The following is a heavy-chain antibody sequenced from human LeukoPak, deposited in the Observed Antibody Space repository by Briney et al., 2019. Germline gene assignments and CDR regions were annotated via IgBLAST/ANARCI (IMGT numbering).Heavy chain of an antibody. Sequence: KASETLSLTCTVSGGSISSYYWSWIRQPPGKGLEWIGYNYYSGSTNYNPSLKSRVTISRDTSKNHFSLELSSVTAADTAVYFCARGRVSSSSWHSTYYYYFYMDVWGKGTTVTVSS. V-gene: IGHV4-59*01. CDR1: GGSISSYY. CDR2: NYYSGST. CDR3: ARGRVSSSSWHSTYYYYFYMDV. J-gene: IGHJ6*03. D-gene: IGHD6-13*01.